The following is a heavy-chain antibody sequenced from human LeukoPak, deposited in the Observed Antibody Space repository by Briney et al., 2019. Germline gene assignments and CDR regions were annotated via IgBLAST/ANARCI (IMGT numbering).Heavy chain of an antibody. CDR3: ARDLDSSREDV. Sequence: ASVKVSCKASGYTFTSYAMHWVRQAPGQRLEWMGWINAGNGNTKYSQKFQGRVTITRDASASTAYMELSSLRSEDTAVYYCARDLDSSREDVWGQGTTVTVSS. D-gene: IGHD3-22*01. V-gene: IGHV1-3*01. CDR2: INAGNGNT. CDR1: GYTFTSYA. J-gene: IGHJ6*02.